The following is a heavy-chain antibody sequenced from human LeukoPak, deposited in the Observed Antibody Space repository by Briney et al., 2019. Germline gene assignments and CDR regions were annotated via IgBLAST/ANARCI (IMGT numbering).Heavy chain of an antibody. CDR2: MKGDGSEI. V-gene: IGHV3-7*01. Sequence: GGSLRLSCAASGFTFSTYWMTWVRQAPGKGLEWVANMKGDGSEIHYVDSVKGRFTISRDNAKNSLYLQMNYLKAEDTAVYYCARPAYTAAYDLWGQGTMVTVSS. D-gene: IGHD3-16*01. CDR1: GFTFSTYW. J-gene: IGHJ3*01. CDR3: ARPAYTAAYDL.